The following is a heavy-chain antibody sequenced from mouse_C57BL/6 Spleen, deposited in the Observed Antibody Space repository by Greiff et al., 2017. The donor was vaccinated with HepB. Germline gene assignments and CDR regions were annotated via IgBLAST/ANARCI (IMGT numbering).Heavy chain of an antibody. Sequence: EVQRVESGAELVRPGASVKLSCTASGFNIKDDYMHWVKQRPEQGLEWIGWIDPENGDTEYASKFQGKATITADTSSNTAYLQLSSLTSEDTAVYYCTRGAVGGWYFDVWGTGTTVTVSS. CDR3: TRGAVGGWYFDV. J-gene: IGHJ1*03. V-gene: IGHV14-4*01. CDR2: IDPENGDT. CDR1: GFNIKDDY.